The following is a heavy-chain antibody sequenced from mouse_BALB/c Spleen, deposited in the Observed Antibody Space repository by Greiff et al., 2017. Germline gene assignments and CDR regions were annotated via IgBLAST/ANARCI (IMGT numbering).Heavy chain of an antibody. D-gene: IGHD1-1*01. J-gene: IGHJ1*01. CDR2: INPNNGGT. CDR1: GYTFTDYN. CDR3: ARERYYGSRYFDV. Sequence: EVQLHQSGPELVKPGASVKIPCKASGYTFTDYNMDWVKQSHGKSLEWIGDINPNNGGTIYNQKFKGKATLTVDKSSSTAYMELRSLTSEDTAVYYCARERYYGSRYFDVWGAGTTVTVSS. V-gene: IGHV1-18*01.